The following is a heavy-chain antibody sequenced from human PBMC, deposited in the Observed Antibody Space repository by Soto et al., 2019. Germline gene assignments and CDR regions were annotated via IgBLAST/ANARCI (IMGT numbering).Heavy chain of an antibody. Sequence: EVRLVETGGGLIQPGGSLRLSCAASGFLVTSNYMSWVRQAPGKGLEWVSVIYTVGTTYYADSVKGRFTISRDNSKSTLYPQMNSLRAEDTAVYYCARGPGAMGYYFDYWGQGTLVTVSS. V-gene: IGHV3-53*02. J-gene: IGHJ4*02. CDR2: IYTVGTT. CDR3: ARGPGAMGYYFDY. CDR1: GFLVTSNY. D-gene: IGHD5-18*01.